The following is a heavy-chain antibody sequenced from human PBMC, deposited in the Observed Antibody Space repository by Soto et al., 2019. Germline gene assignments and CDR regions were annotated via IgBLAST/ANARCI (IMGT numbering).Heavy chain of an antibody. J-gene: IGHJ6*02. D-gene: IGHD2-15*01. CDR1: GFTFSTYG. Sequence: EVQLLESGGGVEQPGGSLRLSCAASGFTFSTYGMSWVRQAPGKGLEWVSLISASGDVTYYGDSVKGRFTISRDNSKNTLYLQMNSLRDDDTAVYYCAKARRDCSAASCLGMDVWGQGTTVTVSS. CDR2: ISASGDVT. CDR3: AKARRDCSAASCLGMDV. V-gene: IGHV3-23*01.